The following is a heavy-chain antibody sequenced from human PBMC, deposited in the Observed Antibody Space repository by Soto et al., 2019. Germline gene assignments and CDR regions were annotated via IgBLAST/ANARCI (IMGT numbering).Heavy chain of an antibody. CDR3: ATFHNYFDY. Sequence: PSETLSLTCTVSGGSIGSYYWSWIRQPPGKGLEWIGYIYYSGYTKYNPSLKSRVTISVDTSKNQFSLKLRSVTAADTAVYYCATFHNYFDYWGQGALVTVSS. CDR2: IYYSGYT. CDR1: GGSIGSYY. J-gene: IGHJ4*02. V-gene: IGHV4-59*01.